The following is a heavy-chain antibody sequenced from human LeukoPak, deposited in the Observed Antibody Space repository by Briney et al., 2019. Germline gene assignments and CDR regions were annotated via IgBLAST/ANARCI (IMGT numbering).Heavy chain of an antibody. CDR1: GYTFTGYY. V-gene: IGHV1-2*02. CDR3: AREGDYGDHIFDY. J-gene: IGHJ4*02. Sequence: ASVKVSCKASGYTFTGYYMHWVRQAPGQGLEWMGWINPNSGGTNYAQKFQGRVTMTRDTSISTAYMELSRLRSDDTAVYYCAREGDYGDHIFDYWGQGTLVTVSS. D-gene: IGHD4-17*01. CDR2: INPNSGGT.